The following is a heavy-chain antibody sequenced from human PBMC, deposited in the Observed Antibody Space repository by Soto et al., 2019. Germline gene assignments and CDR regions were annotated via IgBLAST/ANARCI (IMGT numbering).Heavy chain of an antibody. Sequence: GGPLRLSCPASGFTFNTHSMTWLRQAPGKGREGGSSINDKSRAIVYPDSVRGRFTVSRDTAKNSLYLQIKGLRAEATAVYYCARSLAKTGSHFAWFDSWGPGTLVTVSS. CDR2: INDKSRAI. V-gene: IGHV3-21*01. CDR1: GFTFNTHS. D-gene: IGHD3-10*01. J-gene: IGHJ5*01. CDR3: ARSLAKTGSHFAWFDS.